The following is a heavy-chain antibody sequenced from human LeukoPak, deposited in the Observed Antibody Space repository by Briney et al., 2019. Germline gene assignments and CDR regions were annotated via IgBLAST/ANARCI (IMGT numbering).Heavy chain of an antibody. CDR3: ASAYSSSWYNEHEYFQH. D-gene: IGHD6-13*01. CDR1: GGSISSYY. J-gene: IGHJ1*01. Sequence: SETLSLTCTVSGGSISSYYWSWIRQPPGKGLEWIGYIYYSGSTNYNPSLKSRVTISVDTSTNQFSLKLSSVTAADTAVYYCASAYSSSWYNEHEYFQHWGQGTLVTVSS. V-gene: IGHV4-59*08. CDR2: IYYSGST.